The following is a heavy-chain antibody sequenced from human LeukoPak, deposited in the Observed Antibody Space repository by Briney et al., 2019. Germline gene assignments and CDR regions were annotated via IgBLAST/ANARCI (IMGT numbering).Heavy chain of an antibody. Sequence: SETLSLTCTVSGGSISSYYWSWIRQPPGKGLEWIGYIYYSGSTNYNPSLKSRVTISVDTSKNQFSLKLSSVTAADTAVYYCARDLGNAFVIWGQGTLVTVSS. CDR2: IYYSGST. CDR3: ARDLGNAFVI. CDR1: GGSISSYY. V-gene: IGHV4-59*01. J-gene: IGHJ4*02. D-gene: IGHD3-16*01.